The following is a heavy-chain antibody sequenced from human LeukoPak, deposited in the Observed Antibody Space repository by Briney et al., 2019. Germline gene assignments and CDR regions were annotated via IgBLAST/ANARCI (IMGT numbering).Heavy chain of an antibody. CDR1: GFTFNSYW. J-gene: IGHJ4*02. Sequence: PGGSLRLSCAASGFTFNSYWMSWVRHVPGKGLEWVANIKQDGSDKYYVDSVKGRFTVSRDNAENSLYLQMSILRADDTAIYYCARDPRHYGSGSYYRGFDYWGQGTLVTVSS. CDR3: ARDPRHYGSGSYYRGFDY. V-gene: IGHV3-7*01. CDR2: IKQDGSDK. D-gene: IGHD3-10*01.